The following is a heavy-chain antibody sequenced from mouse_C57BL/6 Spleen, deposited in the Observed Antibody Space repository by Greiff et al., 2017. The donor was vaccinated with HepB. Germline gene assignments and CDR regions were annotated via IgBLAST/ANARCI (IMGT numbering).Heavy chain of an antibody. CDR2: IYPRSGNT. Sequence: QVQLQQSGAELARPGASVKLSCKASGYTFTSYGISWVKQRTGQGLEWIGEIYPRSGNTYYNEKFKGKATLTADKSSSTAYMELRSLTSEDSAVYFCAWGYSNYPYAMDYWGQGTSVTVSS. CDR1: GYTFTSYG. CDR3: AWGYSNYPYAMDY. V-gene: IGHV1-81*01. J-gene: IGHJ4*01. D-gene: IGHD2-5*01.